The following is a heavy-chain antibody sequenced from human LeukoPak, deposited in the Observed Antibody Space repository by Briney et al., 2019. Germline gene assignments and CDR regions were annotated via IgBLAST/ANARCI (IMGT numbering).Heavy chain of an antibody. Sequence: SVKVSCKASGGTFNSYAISWVRQAPGQGLEWMGGIIPIFGTTNYAQKFQGRVTITTDESTSTAYMELSSLRSEDTAVYYCASCPSSTSCYYFDYWGQGTLVTVSS. D-gene: IGHD2-2*01. CDR2: IIPIFGTT. CDR3: ASCPSSTSCYYFDY. V-gene: IGHV1-69*05. J-gene: IGHJ4*02. CDR1: GGTFNSYA.